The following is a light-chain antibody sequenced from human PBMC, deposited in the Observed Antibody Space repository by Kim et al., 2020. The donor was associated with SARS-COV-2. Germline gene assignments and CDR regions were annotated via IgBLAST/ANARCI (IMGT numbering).Light chain of an antibody. V-gene: IGKV3-20*01. J-gene: IGKJ1*01. Sequence: EIVLTQSPGPLSLSPGERATLSCRASQSVTSGYLAWYQQKPGQAPRLLIYGASSRATGVPDRFSGSGSGTDFILTISRLEPEDLAVYYCQQYNVSPWTFGQGTKVDIK. CDR3: QQYNVSPWT. CDR1: QSVTSGY. CDR2: GAS.